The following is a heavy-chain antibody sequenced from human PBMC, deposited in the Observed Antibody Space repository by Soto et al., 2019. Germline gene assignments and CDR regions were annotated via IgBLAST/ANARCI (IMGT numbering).Heavy chain of an antibody. V-gene: IGHV1-2*04. CDR3: ARAYDSSGYYGDYYYGMDV. CDR1: GYSFTDYH. J-gene: IGHJ6*02. D-gene: IGHD3-22*01. Sequence: ASVKVSCKASGYSFTDYHIHWVRQAPGQGLEWLGWINPNSGGTNYAQKFQGWVTMTRDTSISTAYMELSRLRSDDTAVYYCARAYDSSGYYGDYYYGMDVWGQGTTVTVSS. CDR2: INPNSGGT.